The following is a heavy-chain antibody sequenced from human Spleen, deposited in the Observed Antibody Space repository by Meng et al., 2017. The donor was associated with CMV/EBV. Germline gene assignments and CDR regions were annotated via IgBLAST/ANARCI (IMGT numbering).Heavy chain of an antibody. CDR3: AKDGTYYDFWSGSPLNWFDP. Sequence: GGSLRLSCAASGFTFSSYAMHWVRQAPGKGLEWVAFIRYDGSNKYYADSVKGRFTISRDNSKNTLYLQMNSLRAEDTAVYYCAKDGTYYDFWSGSPLNWFDPWGQGTLVTVSS. D-gene: IGHD3-3*01. V-gene: IGHV3-30*02. CDR2: IRYDGSNK. CDR1: GFTFSSYA. J-gene: IGHJ5*02.